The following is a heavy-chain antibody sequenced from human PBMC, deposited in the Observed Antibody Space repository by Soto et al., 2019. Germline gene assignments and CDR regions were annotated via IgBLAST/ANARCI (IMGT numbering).Heavy chain of an antibody. Sequence: GESLKISCKASGYTFSKYWIGWVRQMPGKGLEWMGIVYPGDSDTRYSPSFQGQVTISADKSISTAYLQWSSLKASDTAMYYCALPPNSEYFQQWGQGTLVTVSS. CDR3: ALPPNSEYFQQ. D-gene: IGHD1-1*01. CDR1: GYTFSKYW. J-gene: IGHJ1*01. V-gene: IGHV5-51*01. CDR2: VYPGDSDT.